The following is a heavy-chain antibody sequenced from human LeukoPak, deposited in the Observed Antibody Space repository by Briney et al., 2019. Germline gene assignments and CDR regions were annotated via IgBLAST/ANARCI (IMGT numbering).Heavy chain of an antibody. V-gene: IGHV3-23*01. CDR1: GFTFSSYA. CDR2: ISGGGST. D-gene: IGHD3-10*01. Sequence: GGSLRLSCAASGFTFSSYAMSWVRQAPGKGLEWVSVISGGGSTYYADSVKGRFNISRDNSKNTLHLQMNSLRAEDTAVYYCAKDGDYYYGSGSYYDYWGQGTLVTVSS. J-gene: IGHJ4*02. CDR3: AKDGDYYYGSGSYYDY.